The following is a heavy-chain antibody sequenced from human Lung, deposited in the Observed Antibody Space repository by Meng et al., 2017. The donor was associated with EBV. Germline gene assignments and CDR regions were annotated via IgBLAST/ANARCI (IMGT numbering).Heavy chain of an antibody. J-gene: IGHJ4*02. CDR2: IDHSGST. D-gene: IGHD1-26*01. CDR3: ALYSGNHPFDY. V-gene: IGHV4-34*01. Sequence: WGGGVLKPSETLTPTCAVCGGYFSGYYWSWIRQPPGKGLEWIGEIDHSGSTNYNPSLKSRVTISVETYKIQFSLRLTSVTVADTAVYYCALYSGNHPFDYWGQGTLVTVSS. CDR1: GGYFSGYY.